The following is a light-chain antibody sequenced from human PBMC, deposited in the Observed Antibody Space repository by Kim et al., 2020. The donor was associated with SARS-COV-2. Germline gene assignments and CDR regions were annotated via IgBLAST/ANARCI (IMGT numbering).Light chain of an antibody. V-gene: IGLV3-9*01. J-gene: IGLJ2*01. CDR2: RNT. CDR3: HVWDSTTVV. CDR1: NIGSKN. Sequence: SVALGQTARITCGGNNIGSKNVPWYQQKPGQAPVLVIYRNTNRPSGIPDRFSGSNSGDTATLTVSRAQAGDAADYYCHVWDSTTVVFGGGTQLTVL.